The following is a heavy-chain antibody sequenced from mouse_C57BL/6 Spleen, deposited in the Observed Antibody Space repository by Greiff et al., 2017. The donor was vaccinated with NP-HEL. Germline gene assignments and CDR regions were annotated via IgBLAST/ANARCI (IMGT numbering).Heavy chain of an antibody. CDR3: ARLLMNTVVGKYFDG. V-gene: IGHV1-18*01. J-gene: IGHJ1*03. Sequence: EVQLQQSGPELVKPGASVKIPCKASGYTFTDYNMDWVKQSHGKSLEWIGDINPNNGGTIYNQKFKGKATLTVDKSSSTAYMELRSLTSEDTAVYYCARLLMNTVVGKYFDGWGTGTTVTVSS. CDR1: GYTFTDYN. D-gene: IGHD1-1*01. CDR2: INPNNGGT.